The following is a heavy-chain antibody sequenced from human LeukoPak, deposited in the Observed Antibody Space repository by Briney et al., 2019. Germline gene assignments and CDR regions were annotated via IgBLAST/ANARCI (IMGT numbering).Heavy chain of an antibody. J-gene: IGHJ3*02. V-gene: IGHV4-59*01. CDR1: GGSISSYY. CDR3: ARDRLIADAFDI. Sequence: SETLSLTCTDSGGSISSYYWSWIRQPPGKGLEWIGYIYYSGSTNYNPSLKSRVTISVDTSKNQFSLKLSSVTAADTAVYYCARDRLIADAFDIWGQGTMVTVSS. CDR2: IYYSGST. D-gene: IGHD2/OR15-2a*01.